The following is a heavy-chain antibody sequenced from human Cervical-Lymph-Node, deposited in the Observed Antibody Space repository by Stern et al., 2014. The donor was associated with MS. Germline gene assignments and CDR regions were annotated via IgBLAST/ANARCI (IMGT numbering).Heavy chain of an antibody. D-gene: IGHD6-19*01. CDR3: ASEWYSSGWSNWFDP. J-gene: IGHJ5*02. CDR2: INTNTGNP. CDR1: GYTFTSYA. V-gene: IGHV7-4-1*02. Sequence: VHLVESGSELKKPGASVKVSCKASGYTFTSYAMNWVRQAPGQGLEWMGWINTNTGNPTYAQGFTGRFVFSLDTSVSTAYLQISSLKAEDTAVYYCASEWYSSGWSNWFDPWGQGTLVTVSS.